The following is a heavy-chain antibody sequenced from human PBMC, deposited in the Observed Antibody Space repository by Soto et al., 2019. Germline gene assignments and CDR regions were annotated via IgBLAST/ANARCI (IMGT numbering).Heavy chain of an antibody. CDR3: ARHIVVVPAATISSMPNYYYYYMDV. CDR1: GYTFTSYG. J-gene: IGHJ6*03. Sequence: ASVKVSCKASGYTFTSYGISWVRQAPGQGLEWMGWISAYNGNTNYAQKLQGRVTMTTDTSTSTAYMELRSLRSDDTAVYYFARHIVVVPAATISSMPNYYYYYMDVWGKGTTVTVSS. D-gene: IGHD2-2*01. CDR2: ISAYNGNT. V-gene: IGHV1-18*01.